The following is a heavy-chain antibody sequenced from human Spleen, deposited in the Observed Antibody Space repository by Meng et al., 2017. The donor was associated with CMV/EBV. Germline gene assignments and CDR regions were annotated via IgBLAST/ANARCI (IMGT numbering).Heavy chain of an antibody. CDR1: GDSITIGGHW. J-gene: IGHJ4*02. D-gene: IGHD2-8*01. CDR3: VRGMGGCPNGVCYLDFLFDY. V-gene: IGHV4-39*07. Sequence: SETLSLTCIVSGDSITIGGHWWGWIRQPPRKGLEWIANIYYTGITYYHPSLKSRVTISVDKSKNHVSLKLSSVTAADTAIYYCVRGMGGCPNGVCYLDFLFDYWGQGTLVTVSS. CDR2: IYYTGIT.